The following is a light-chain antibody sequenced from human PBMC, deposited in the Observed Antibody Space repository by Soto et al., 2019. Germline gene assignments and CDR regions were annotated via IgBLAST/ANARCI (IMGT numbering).Light chain of an antibody. Sequence: DIQMTQSPSSVSASVGDRVTITCRASQDINRWLAWHQQKPGEAPNLLIFSASSLQSGVPSRFSGSGSGTDFTLTITNLQPKDVANYYCQQGHSFPLTFGPGTKVDLK. CDR2: SAS. CDR3: QQGHSFPLT. CDR1: QDINRW. J-gene: IGKJ3*01. V-gene: IGKV1-12*01.